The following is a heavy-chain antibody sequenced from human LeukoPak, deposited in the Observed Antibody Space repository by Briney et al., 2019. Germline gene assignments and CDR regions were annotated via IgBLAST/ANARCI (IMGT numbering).Heavy chain of an antibody. CDR3: ARHSAYSSGWFHY. J-gene: IGHJ4*02. Sequence: SQTLSLTCTVSGGSISNGGYYWTWIRQHPGKGLEWIGYIYYSGSTYYNPSLKSRVTISVDTSKNQHSLKLRSVTAADTAVYFCARHSAYSSGWFHYWGQGTLVTVSS. CDR2: IYYSGST. CDR1: GGSISNGGYY. V-gene: IGHV4-31*03. D-gene: IGHD6-19*01.